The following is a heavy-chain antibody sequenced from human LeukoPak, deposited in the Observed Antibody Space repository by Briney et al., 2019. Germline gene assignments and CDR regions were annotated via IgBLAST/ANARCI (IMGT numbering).Heavy chain of an antibody. V-gene: IGHV3-23*01. J-gene: IGHJ4*02. CDR1: GFTFSSYG. CDR3: AKEHYYGSGSLDY. Sequence: GGSLRLSCAASGFTFSSYGMSWVRQAPGKGLEWVSAIGGRDGSTYYADSVKGRFTISRDNSKNTLYVQMNSLRAEDTAVYYCAKEHYYGSGSLDYWGQGTLVTVSS. CDR2: IGGRDGST. D-gene: IGHD3-10*01.